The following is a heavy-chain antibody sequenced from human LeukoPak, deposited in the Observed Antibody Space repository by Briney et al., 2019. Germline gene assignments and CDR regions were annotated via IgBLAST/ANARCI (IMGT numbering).Heavy chain of an antibody. V-gene: IGHV3-11*01. J-gene: IGHJ6*02. CDR3: ARYYDSSGYYPSYYYYGMDV. D-gene: IGHD3-22*01. CDR1: GFTFSDYY. CDR2: ISSSGSTI. Sequence: GGSLRLSCAASGFTFSDYYMSWIRQAPGKGLEWVSYISSSGSTIYYADSVKGRFTISRDNAKNSLYLQMNSLRAEDTAVYYCARYYDSSGYYPSYYYYGMDVWGQGTTVTVSS.